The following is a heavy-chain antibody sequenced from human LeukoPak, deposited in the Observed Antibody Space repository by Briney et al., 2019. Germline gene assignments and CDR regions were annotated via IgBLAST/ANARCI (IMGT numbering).Heavy chain of an antibody. V-gene: IGHV3-21*01. CDR1: GFTFSRQS. J-gene: IGHJ5*02. D-gene: IGHD3-10*01. CDR2: ISTSSTYT. CDR3: AKDAGYYGSGRRRGYWFDP. Sequence: GGSLRLSCAASGFTFSRQSMNWVRQAPGKGLEWVSSISTSSTYTYYADSVKGRFTISRDNAKNTLYLQMNSLRAEDTAVYYCAKDAGYYGSGRRRGYWFDPWGQGTLVTVSS.